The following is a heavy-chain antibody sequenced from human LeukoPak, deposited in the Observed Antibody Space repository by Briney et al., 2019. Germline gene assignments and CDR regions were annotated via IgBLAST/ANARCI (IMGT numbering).Heavy chain of an antibody. J-gene: IGHJ5*02. CDR3: ARGQLYYDFWSGYFEKVNWLTP. CDR2: INHSGST. Sequence: SETLSLTCAVYGGSFSGYYWSWIRQPPGKGLEWIGEINHSGSTNYNPSLKSRVTISVDTSKNQFSLKLSSVTAADTAVYYCARGQLYYDFWSGYFEKVNWLTPGAREPWSPSPQ. D-gene: IGHD3-3*01. CDR1: GGSFSGYY. V-gene: IGHV4-34*01.